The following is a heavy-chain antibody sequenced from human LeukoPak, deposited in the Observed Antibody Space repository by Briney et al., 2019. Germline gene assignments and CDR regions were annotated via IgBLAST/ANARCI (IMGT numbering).Heavy chain of an antibody. Sequence: ASVKLSCKASGYTFNSYYMHWVRQTPGQGLEWMGIINPSGGSTSYAQKFQARVTMTRDTSTSTVYMELSSLRSEDTAVYYCARESYGEEDNWGQGTLVTVSS. D-gene: IGHD4-17*01. CDR1: GYTFNSYY. J-gene: IGHJ4*02. V-gene: IGHV1-46*02. CDR3: ARESYGEEDN. CDR2: INPSGGST.